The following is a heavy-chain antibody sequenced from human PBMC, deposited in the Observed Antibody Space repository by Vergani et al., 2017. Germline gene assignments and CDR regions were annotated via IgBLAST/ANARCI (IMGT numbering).Heavy chain of an antibody. CDR2: IYYSGST. CDR1: GDSISRGGYY. D-gene: IGHD2-21*02. Sequence: QVQLQESGPGLVKPSQTLSLTCTVSGDSISRGGYYWNWIRQHPGKGLEWIGYIYYSGSTNYNSSLKSRVSMSVDTSKNQFSLRLSSVTAADTAVYYGAREVVTEGFDYWGQGTLVTVSS. V-gene: IGHV4-31*03. J-gene: IGHJ4*02. CDR3: AREVVTEGFDY.